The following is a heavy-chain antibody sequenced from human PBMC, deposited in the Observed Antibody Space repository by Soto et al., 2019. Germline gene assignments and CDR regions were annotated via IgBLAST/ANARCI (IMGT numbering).Heavy chain of an antibody. V-gene: IGHV4-39*01. D-gene: IGHD1-26*01. CDR2: IYYSGST. CDR1: GGPITSSSYY. Sequence: QLHLRESGPGLVKPSETLSLTCTVSGGPITSSSYYWGWIRQPPGKGLEWIGSIYYSGSTYYNPSLKSRLTISVDTSKNQFSLKLSSVTAADTAVYYCATQEVGGSYVYTFDPWGQGTLVTVSS. J-gene: IGHJ5*02. CDR3: ATQEVGGSYVYTFDP.